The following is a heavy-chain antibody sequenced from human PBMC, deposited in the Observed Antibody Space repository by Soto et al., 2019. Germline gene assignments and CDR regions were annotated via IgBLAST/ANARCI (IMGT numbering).Heavy chain of an antibody. CDR3: ARWVDGSMYDNSGKYDS. V-gene: IGHV3-30*03. D-gene: IGHD3-22*01. J-gene: IGHJ5*01. CDR1: GFIFSGSG. CDR2: VSNDGIRK. Sequence: QVKLVESGGGVVQPGRSLRLTCAASGFIFSGSGMHWVRQAPGKGLEWVALVSNDGIRKYYGDSVKGRFTISRDNAENTLYLQMNSLRAEDTAVYYCARWVDGSMYDNSGKYDSWGQGTLVTVSS.